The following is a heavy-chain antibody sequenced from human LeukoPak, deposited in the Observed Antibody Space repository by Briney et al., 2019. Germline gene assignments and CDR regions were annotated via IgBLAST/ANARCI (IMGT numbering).Heavy chain of an antibody. CDR1: GGSISSYY. J-gene: IGHJ4*02. V-gene: IGHV4-59*01. CDR2: IYYSGGT. Sequence: SETLSLTCTVSGGSISSYYWSWIRQPPGKGLEWIGYIYYSGGTNYNPSLKSRVTISVDTSKNQFSLKLSSVTAADTAVYYCARGYFDSSGFSNPFDYWGQGTLATVSS. CDR3: ARGYFDSSGFSNPFDY. D-gene: IGHD3-22*01.